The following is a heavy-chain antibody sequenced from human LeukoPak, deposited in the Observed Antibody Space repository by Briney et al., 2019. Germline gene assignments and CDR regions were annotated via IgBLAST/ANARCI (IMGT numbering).Heavy chain of an antibody. D-gene: IGHD3-10*01. V-gene: IGHV3-74*03. CDR3: ARDYAGSPDY. Sequence: GGSLRPSCTATGFTFSTYWINWVRQGPGKGLVWVALINGDGSTTTHADSVKGRFTISRDNAKNTAYLQMNSLRDEDTAVYFCARDYAGSPDYWGQGTLVTVSA. J-gene: IGHJ4*02. CDR2: INGDGSTT. CDR1: GFTFSTYW.